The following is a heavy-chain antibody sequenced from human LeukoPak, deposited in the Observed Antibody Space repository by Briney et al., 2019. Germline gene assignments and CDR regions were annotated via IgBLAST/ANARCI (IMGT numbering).Heavy chain of an antibody. CDR2: ISSSSSYI. D-gene: IGHD1-26*01. CDR3: ARDRSIYKWEPRGGAFDI. CDR1: GFTFSSYA. V-gene: IGHV3-21*01. Sequence: GGSLRLSCAASGFTFSSYAMSWVRQAPGKGLEWVSSISSSSSYIYYADSVKGRFTISRDNAKNSLYLQMNSLRAEDTAVYYCARDRSIYKWEPRGGAFDIWGQGTMVTVSS. J-gene: IGHJ3*02.